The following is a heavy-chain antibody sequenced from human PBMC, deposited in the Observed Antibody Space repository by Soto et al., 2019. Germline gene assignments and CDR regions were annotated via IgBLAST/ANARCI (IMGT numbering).Heavy chain of an antibody. CDR2: IIPIFGTA. CDR3: ARGTPTYYDSSGYYLHYYYYGMDV. J-gene: IGHJ6*02. Sequence: GASVKVSCKASGGTFSSYAISWVRQAPGQGLEWMGGIIPIFGTANYAQKFQGRVTITADESTSTAYMELSSLRSEDTAVYYCARGTPTYYDSSGYYLHYYYYGMDVWGQGTTVTVSS. D-gene: IGHD3-22*01. CDR1: GGTFSSYA. V-gene: IGHV1-69*13.